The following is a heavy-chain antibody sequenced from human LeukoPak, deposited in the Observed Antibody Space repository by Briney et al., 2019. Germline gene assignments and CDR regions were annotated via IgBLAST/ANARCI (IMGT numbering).Heavy chain of an antibody. Sequence: PGGSLRLSCAASGFTVSSNYMSWVRQAPGKGLEWIGNIYYSGSTYYNPSLKSRVTISVDTSKNQFSLKVSSVTAADTAVYYCTRDLLSGSIDYWGQGTLVTVSS. D-gene: IGHD1-26*01. CDR3: TRDLLSGSIDY. CDR1: GFTVSSNY. CDR2: IYYSGST. J-gene: IGHJ4*02. V-gene: IGHV4-59*02.